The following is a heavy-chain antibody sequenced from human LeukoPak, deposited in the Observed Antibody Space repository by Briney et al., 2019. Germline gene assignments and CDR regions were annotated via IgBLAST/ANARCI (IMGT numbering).Heavy chain of an antibody. D-gene: IGHD5-24*01. Sequence: SETLSLTCTVSGGSISSHYWSWLRQPPGKGLEWIGYIYYSGSTNYNPSLKSRVTISVDTSKNQFSLKLSSVTAADTAVYYCASGRWLQAFDYWGQGTLVTVSS. CDR2: IYYSGST. J-gene: IGHJ4*02. V-gene: IGHV4-59*11. CDR1: GGSISSHY. CDR3: ASGRWLQAFDY.